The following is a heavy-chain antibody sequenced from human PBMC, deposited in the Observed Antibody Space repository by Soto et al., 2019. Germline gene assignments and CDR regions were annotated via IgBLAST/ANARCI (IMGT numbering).Heavy chain of an antibody. J-gene: IGHJ5*02. Sequence: SETLSLTCAVYGGSFSGYYWSWIRQPPGKGLEWIGEINHSGSTNYNPSLKSRVTISVDTSKNQFSLKLSSVTAADTAVYYCARRYCSGGSCYLTYNWFDPWGQGTLVTVSS. CDR3: ARRYCSGGSCYLTYNWFDP. CDR2: INHSGST. CDR1: GGSFSGYY. V-gene: IGHV4-34*01. D-gene: IGHD2-15*01.